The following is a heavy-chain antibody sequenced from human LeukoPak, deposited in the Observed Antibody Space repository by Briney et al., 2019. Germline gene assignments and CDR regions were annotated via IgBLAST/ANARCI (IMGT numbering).Heavy chain of an antibody. CDR1: GGSISSSNW. D-gene: IGHD6-13*01. J-gene: IGHJ5*02. CDR3: ASIISSSSGWFDP. V-gene: IGHV4-4*02. CDR2: IYHSGST. Sequence: SETLSLTCAVSGGSISSSNWWSWVRQPPGKGREWIGEIYHSGSTNYNPSLKRRVTISVDKSKNQFSLKLSSVTAADTAVYYCASIISSSSGWFDPWGQGTLVTVSS.